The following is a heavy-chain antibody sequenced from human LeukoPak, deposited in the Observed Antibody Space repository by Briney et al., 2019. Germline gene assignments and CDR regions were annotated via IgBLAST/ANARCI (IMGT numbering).Heavy chain of an antibody. CDR1: SYTFTRYG. D-gene: IGHD5-24*01. Sequence: VASVKVSCEASSYTFTRYGISWVRQAPGQGLEWMGWISAYNGNTNYAQKLQGRVTMTTDTSTSTAYMELRSLRSDDTAVYYCARDQGWLQSYSPIFFDYWGQGTLVTVSS. V-gene: IGHV1-18*01. CDR3: ARDQGWLQSYSPIFFDY. CDR2: ISAYNGNT. J-gene: IGHJ4*02.